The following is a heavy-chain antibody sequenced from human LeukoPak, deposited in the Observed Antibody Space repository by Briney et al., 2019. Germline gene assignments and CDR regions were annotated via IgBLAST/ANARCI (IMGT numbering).Heavy chain of an antibody. J-gene: IGHJ5*02. Sequence: SSETLSLTCTVSGGSISSGGYYWSWIRQHPGKGLEWIGYIYYSGSTYYNPSLKSRVTISVDTSKNQFSLKLSSVTAADTAVYYCARASSHLEWFDPWGQGTLVTVSS. CDR1: GGSISSGGYY. D-gene: IGHD3-3*01. CDR2: IYYSGST. CDR3: ARASSHLEWFDP. V-gene: IGHV4-31*03.